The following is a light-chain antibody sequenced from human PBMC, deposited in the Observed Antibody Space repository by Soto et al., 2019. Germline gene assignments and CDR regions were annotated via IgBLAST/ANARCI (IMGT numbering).Light chain of an antibody. CDR2: GAS. CDR1: QSVSSN. J-gene: IGKJ5*01. Sequence: ETVMTQSPATLSVSPGEGATLSCRASQSVSSNLVWYQHRPGQAPRLLIYGASTRATDIPARFSGSGSGTEFTLTISRLEPEDFAVYYCQQYGSSQNTFGQGTRLEIK. V-gene: IGKV3-15*01. CDR3: QQYGSSQNT.